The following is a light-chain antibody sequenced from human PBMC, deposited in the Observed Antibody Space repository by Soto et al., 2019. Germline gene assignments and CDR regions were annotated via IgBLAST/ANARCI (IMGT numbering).Light chain of an antibody. CDR3: QQYVNLPLT. Sequence: DIQMTQSPTSLSASVGDRVTITCQASQGIINYLNWYQQKPGKAPKLLIYEASSLETGVPSRFSGGGSGAHFTFTISSLQPEDFATYYCQQYVNLPLTFGGGTKVEVK. CDR2: EAS. V-gene: IGKV1-33*01. J-gene: IGKJ4*01. CDR1: QGIINY.